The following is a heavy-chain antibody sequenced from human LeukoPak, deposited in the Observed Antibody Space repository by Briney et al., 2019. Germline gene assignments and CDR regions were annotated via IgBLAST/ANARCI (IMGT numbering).Heavy chain of an antibody. CDR1: GYTFTSYG. Sequence: GASVKVSCKASGYTFTSYGISWVRQAPGQGLERMGWISAYNGNTNYAQKLQGRVTMTTDTSTSTAYMELRSLRSDDTAMYYCARDREYFDYYGMDVWGQGTTVTVSS. D-gene: IGHD3-9*01. V-gene: IGHV1-18*01. CDR2: ISAYNGNT. J-gene: IGHJ6*02. CDR3: ARDREYFDYYGMDV.